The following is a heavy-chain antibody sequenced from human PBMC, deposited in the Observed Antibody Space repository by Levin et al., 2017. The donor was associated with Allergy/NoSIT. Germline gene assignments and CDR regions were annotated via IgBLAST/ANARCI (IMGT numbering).Heavy chain of an antibody. CDR3: ARDTGSSWSYLFDY. J-gene: IGHJ4*02. V-gene: IGHV3-7*04. CDR2: IKQDGSEK. Sequence: GGSLRLSCAASGFTFSSYWMSWVRQAPGKGLEWVANIKQDGSEKYYVDSVKGRFTISRDNAKNSLYLQMNSLRAEDTAVYYCARDTGSSWSYLFDYWGQGTLVTVSS. CDR1: GFTFSSYW. D-gene: IGHD6-13*01.